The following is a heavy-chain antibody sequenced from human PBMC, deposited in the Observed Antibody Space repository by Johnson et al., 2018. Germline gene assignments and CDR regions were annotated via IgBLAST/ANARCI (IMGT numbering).Heavy chain of an antibody. J-gene: IGHJ3*02. CDR3: ARGIMGVVATHDAFDI. V-gene: IGHV4-59*01. D-gene: IGHD2-15*01. CDR1: GGSISNYY. Sequence: QVQLQESGPGLVKPSETLSLTCTVSGGSISNYYWSWIRQPPGKGLEWIGNIYYTGSTNYNPSLKSRVTISVDTSKNQFSLKLSSVTAADTAVYYCARGIMGVVATHDAFDIWGQGTMVTVSS. CDR2: IYYTGST.